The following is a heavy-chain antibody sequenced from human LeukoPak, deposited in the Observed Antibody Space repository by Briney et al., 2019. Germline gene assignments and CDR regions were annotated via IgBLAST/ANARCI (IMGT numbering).Heavy chain of an antibody. Sequence: PGGSLRLSCAASGFTFSNYAMSWVRQAPGKGLEWVSAISGSGGTTFYADSVKGRFTISRDNSKNTLYLQMNSLRAEDTAVYYCARDFELSHWGQGTLVTVSS. V-gene: IGHV3-23*01. J-gene: IGHJ4*02. D-gene: IGHD3-16*02. CDR2: ISGSGGTT. CDR3: ARDFELSH. CDR1: GFTFSNYA.